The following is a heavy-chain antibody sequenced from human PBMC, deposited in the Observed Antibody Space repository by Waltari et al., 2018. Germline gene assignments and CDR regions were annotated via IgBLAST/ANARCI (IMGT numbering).Heavy chain of an antibody. CDR3: ARERGRGLYLAP. V-gene: IGHV4-4*02. D-gene: IGHD2-15*01. CDR2: LRLRGRA. Sequence: WNWVRQPTGKRMEWKGRLRLRGRANYNPSLASRVTGALDTSNNQFSLTLTAAPGPDTAVYDCARERGRGLYLAPWGPGTLVTVSP. J-gene: IGHJ5*02.